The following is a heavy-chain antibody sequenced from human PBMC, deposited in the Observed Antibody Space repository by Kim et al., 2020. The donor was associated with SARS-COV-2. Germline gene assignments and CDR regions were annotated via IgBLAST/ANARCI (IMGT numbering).Heavy chain of an antibody. Sequence: GGSLILSCAASGFTFDDYAMHWVRQAPGKGLEWVSGISWNSGSIGYADSVKGRFTISRDNAKNSLYLQMNSLRAEDTALYYCAKEGGALLRYFDWSWTWSAFDIWGQGTMVTVSS. CDR2: ISWNSGSI. CDR1: GFTFDDYA. V-gene: IGHV3-9*01. CDR3: AKEGGALLRYFDWSWTWSAFDI. J-gene: IGHJ3*02. D-gene: IGHD3-9*01.